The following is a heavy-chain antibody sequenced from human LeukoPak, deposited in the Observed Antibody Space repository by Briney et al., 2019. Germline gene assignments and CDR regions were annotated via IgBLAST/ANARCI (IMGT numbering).Heavy chain of an antibody. V-gene: IGHV3-53*01. Sequence: GTLSLTCTVSGGSISSSSYYWGWIRQPPGKGLEWVSVIYSGGSTYYADSVKGRFTISRDNSKNTLYLQMNSLRAEDTAVYYCARDRVTVRYGSGRRYYYGMDVWGQGTTVTVSS. CDR3: ARDRVTVRYGSGRRYYYGMDV. CDR2: IYSGGST. CDR1: GGSISSSSYY. D-gene: IGHD3-10*01. J-gene: IGHJ6*02.